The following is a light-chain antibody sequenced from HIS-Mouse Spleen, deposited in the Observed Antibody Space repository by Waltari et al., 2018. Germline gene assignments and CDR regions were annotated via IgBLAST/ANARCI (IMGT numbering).Light chain of an antibody. Sequence: SYELTQPPSVSVSPGQTARITCSGDPLPKKYAYWYQQKSGQAPVLVIYEDSKRPSGIPERFSGSSSGTMATLTISGAQVEDEADYCCYSTDSSGNHRVFGGGTKLTVL. CDR3: YSTDSSGNHRV. CDR2: EDS. V-gene: IGLV3-10*01. CDR1: PLPKKY. J-gene: IGLJ2*01.